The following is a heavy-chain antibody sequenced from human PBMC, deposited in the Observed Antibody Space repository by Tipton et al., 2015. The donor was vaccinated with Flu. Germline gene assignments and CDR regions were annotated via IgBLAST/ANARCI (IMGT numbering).Heavy chain of an antibody. Sequence: GSLRLSCAVSGVTFTNYWMSWVRQAPGMGPEWVANTDGDGGGRYYADSVQGRFTISRDNARTSVYLQMDSLRIDDTAVYYCVRVREADYAYGMDVWGQGTTVTVSS. V-gene: IGHV3-7*01. D-gene: IGHD3-16*01. J-gene: IGHJ6*02. CDR3: VRVREADYAYGMDV. CDR2: TDGDGGGR. CDR1: GVTFTNYW.